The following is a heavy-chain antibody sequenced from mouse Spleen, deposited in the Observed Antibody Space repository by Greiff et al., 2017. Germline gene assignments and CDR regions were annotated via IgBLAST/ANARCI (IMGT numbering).Heavy chain of an antibody. CDR1: GYTFTDYY. D-gene: IGHD1-1*01. V-gene: IGHV1-26*01. CDR2: INPNNGGT. Sequence: EVQLQQSGPELVKPGASVKISCKASGYTFTDYYMNWVKQSHGKSLEWIGDINPNNGGTSYNQKFKGKATLTVDKSSSTAYMELRSLTSEDSAVYYCAKGSSYVAWFAYWGQGTLVTVSA. CDR3: AKGSSYVAWFAY. J-gene: IGHJ3*01.